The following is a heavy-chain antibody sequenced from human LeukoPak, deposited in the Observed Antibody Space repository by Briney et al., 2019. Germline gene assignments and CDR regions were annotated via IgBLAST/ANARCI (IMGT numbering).Heavy chain of an antibody. CDR1: GFTFSGYW. V-gene: IGHV3-7*01. D-gene: IGHD1-26*01. Sequence: GGSLRLSCAASGFTFSGYWMSWVRQTPEKGLEWVANIKQDGSEKYYVDSLKDRFTISRDNAKNSLYLQMNSLRADGTAIYYCARDKIVGPTTLDYWGQGTLVTVSS. CDR2: IKQDGSEK. J-gene: IGHJ4*02. CDR3: ARDKIVGPTTLDY.